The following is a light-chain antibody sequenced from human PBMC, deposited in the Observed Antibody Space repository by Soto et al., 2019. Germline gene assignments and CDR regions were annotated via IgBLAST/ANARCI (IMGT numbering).Light chain of an antibody. CDR1: SSDVGGYNY. J-gene: IGLJ1*01. V-gene: IGLV2-14*01. Sequence: QSALTQPASVSGSPGQSITISCTGTSSDVGGYNYVSWYQPHPGKAPKLMIYEVSNRPSGVSNRCSGSKSGNTASLTISCLQAEDEADYYCSSYTSSGTQVFGTGTKLTVL. CDR2: EVS. CDR3: SSYTSSGTQV.